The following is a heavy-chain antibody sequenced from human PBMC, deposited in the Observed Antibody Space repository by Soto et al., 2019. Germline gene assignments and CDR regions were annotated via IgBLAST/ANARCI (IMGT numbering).Heavy chain of an antibody. J-gene: IGHJ4*02. CDR1: GFSFSTYA. V-gene: IGHV3-23*01. CDR2: GSGRST. CDR3: AKGASNRLSDFDF. Sequence: AGSLRLSCAASGFSFSTYAMSWVRQAPGEGLECVSSGSGRSTYYADSVRGRFNIFIDNSKNTLYLQMNTLRAEDTAVYYCAKGASNRLSDFDFWGQGTLVTVSS. D-gene: IGHD4-4*01.